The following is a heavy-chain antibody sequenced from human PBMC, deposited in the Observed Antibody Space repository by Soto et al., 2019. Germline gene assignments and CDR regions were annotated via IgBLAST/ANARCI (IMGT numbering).Heavy chain of an antibody. Sequence: PGESLKISCKGSGYSFTTSWIGWVRQMLGKGLEWMGFIYPHDSDTRYSPSFQGQVTISADKSSSTTYLQWSSLKASDTAIYYCARHRCSGGSCSGFDYWGQGTPVTVSS. CDR3: ARHRCSGGSCSGFDY. J-gene: IGHJ4*02. CDR2: IYPHDSDT. CDR1: GYSFTTSW. V-gene: IGHV5-51*01. D-gene: IGHD2-15*01.